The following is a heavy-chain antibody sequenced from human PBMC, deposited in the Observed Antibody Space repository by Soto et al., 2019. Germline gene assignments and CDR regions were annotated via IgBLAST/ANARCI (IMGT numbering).Heavy chain of an antibody. D-gene: IGHD3-10*01. Sequence: SETLSLTCAVYGGSFSGYYWSWIRQPPGKGLEWIGEINHSRSTNYNPSLKSRVTISVDTSKNQFSLKLSSVTAADTAVYYCARAMVRGARRFYMDVWGEGTTVTVSS. CDR1: GGSFSGYY. CDR2: INHSRST. CDR3: ARAMVRGARRFYMDV. J-gene: IGHJ6*03. V-gene: IGHV4-34*01.